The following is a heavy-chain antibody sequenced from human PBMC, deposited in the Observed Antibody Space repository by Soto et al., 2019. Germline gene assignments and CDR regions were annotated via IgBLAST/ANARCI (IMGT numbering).Heavy chain of an antibody. V-gene: IGHV1-8*01. Sequence: QVQLVQSGAEVKKPGASVKVSCKASGYTFTSYDINWVRQATGQGLEWMGWMNPNSGNTGYAQKFQGRVTMTRNTSISTAYMELSSLRSEDTAVYYCAREGEPGELDYYYYGMDVWGKGPRSPSPQ. CDR2: MNPNSGNT. CDR1: GYTFTSYD. D-gene: IGHD3-16*01. J-gene: IGHJ6*01. CDR3: AREGEPGELDYYYYGMDV.